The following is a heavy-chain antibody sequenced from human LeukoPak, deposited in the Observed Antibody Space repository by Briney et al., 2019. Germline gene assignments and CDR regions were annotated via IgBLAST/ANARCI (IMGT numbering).Heavy chain of an antibody. Sequence: PGGSLRLSCAASGFTVSSNYMSWVRQAPGKGLEWVSVIYSGGSTYYADSVKGRFTISRDNSKNTLYLQMNSLRAEDTAVYYCAKVSSSWFYVNWGQGTLVTVSS. CDR1: GFTVSSNY. V-gene: IGHV3-53*01. J-gene: IGHJ4*02. D-gene: IGHD6-13*01. CDR3: AKVSSSWFYVN. CDR2: IYSGGST.